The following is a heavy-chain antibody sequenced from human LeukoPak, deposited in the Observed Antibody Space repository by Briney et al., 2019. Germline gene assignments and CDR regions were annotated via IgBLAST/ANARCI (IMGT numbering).Heavy chain of an antibody. J-gene: IGHJ4*02. CDR2: IYYSGST. D-gene: IGHD2-15*01. V-gene: IGHV4-59*01. Sequence: SETLSLTCTVSGGSISSYYWSWIRQPPGKGLEWIGYIYYSGSTNYNPSLKSRVTISVDTSKNQFSLKLSSVTAADTVVYYCARWVARFDYWGQGTLVTVSS. CDR3: ARWVARFDY. CDR1: GGSISSYY.